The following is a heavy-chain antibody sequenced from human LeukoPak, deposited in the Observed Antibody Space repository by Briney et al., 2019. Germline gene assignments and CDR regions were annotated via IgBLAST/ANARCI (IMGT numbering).Heavy chain of an antibody. Sequence: GGSLRLSCAASGFTFSSYWMSWVRQAPGKGLEWVANIKQDGSEKYYVDSVKGRFTISRDNAKNSLYLQMNSLRAEDTAVYYCATTTVAVPFDYWGQGTLVTVSS. J-gene: IGHJ4*02. CDR2: IKQDGSEK. V-gene: IGHV3-7*01. D-gene: IGHD6-19*01. CDR1: GFTFSSYW. CDR3: ATTTVAVPFDY.